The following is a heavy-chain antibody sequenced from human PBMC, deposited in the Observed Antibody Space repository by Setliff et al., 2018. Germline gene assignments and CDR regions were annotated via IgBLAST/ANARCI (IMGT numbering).Heavy chain of an antibody. Sequence: GASVKVSCKASGYSLSNYVMNWVRQVPGQGLEWMGWINTKTGDPTYAQGYTGRFAFSLDTSDSATYLDISNLKAEDTATYYCARADHLVTTTFDYWGQGTLVTVSS. CDR3: ARADHLVTTTFDY. CDR2: INTKTGDP. D-gene: IGHD4-17*01. CDR1: GYSLSNYV. J-gene: IGHJ4*01. V-gene: IGHV7-4-1*02.